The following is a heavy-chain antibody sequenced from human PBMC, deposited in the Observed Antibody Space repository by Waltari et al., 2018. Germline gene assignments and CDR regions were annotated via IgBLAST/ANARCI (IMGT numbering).Heavy chain of an antibody. CDR3: AREWSNATTWFGGHFDL. Sequence: EEQLVESGGRLVQSGGSLRLSCAACGFTVRDNDLPGERQGPGKGIGLVSVIYNDGSTFYAESVKGRFTISREISRNDVSLQMHSVSGDDAGIYYCAREWSNATTWFGGHFDLWGQGTQVTVSS. CDR2: IYNDGST. D-gene: IGHD3-16*01. CDR1: GFTVRDND. V-gene: IGHV3-53*01. J-gene: IGHJ4*02.